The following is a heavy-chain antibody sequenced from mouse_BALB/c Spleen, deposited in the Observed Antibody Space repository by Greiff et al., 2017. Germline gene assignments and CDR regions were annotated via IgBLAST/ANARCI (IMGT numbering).Heavy chain of an antibody. Sequence: QVHVKQSGPGLVAPSQSLSITCTVSGFSLTSYGVHWVRQPPGKGLEWLGVIWAGGSTNYNSALMSRLSISKDNSKSQVFLKMNSLQTDDTAMYYCARERYGNYEDYAMDYWGQGTSVTVSS. V-gene: IGHV2-9*02. CDR2: IWAGGST. CDR1: GFSLTSYG. J-gene: IGHJ4*01. CDR3: ARERYGNYEDYAMDY. D-gene: IGHD2-1*01.